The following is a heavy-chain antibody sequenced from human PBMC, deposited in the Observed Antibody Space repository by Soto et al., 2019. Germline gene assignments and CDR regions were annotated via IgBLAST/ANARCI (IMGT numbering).Heavy chain of an antibody. D-gene: IGHD3-10*01. V-gene: IGHV2-5*02. CDR1: GFSLSTSGVG. CDR2: IYWDDDK. CDR3: ARCFDSFGAGVPFDI. J-gene: IGHJ3*02. Sequence: QITLKESGPPLVKPTQTLTLTCTFSGFSLSTSGVGVGWIRQPPGKALEWLALIYWDDDKRYSPSLKSRLTITKYPSKTQVVLTTTNMDPVDTATYYCARCFDSFGAGVPFDIWGQGTMVTVSS.